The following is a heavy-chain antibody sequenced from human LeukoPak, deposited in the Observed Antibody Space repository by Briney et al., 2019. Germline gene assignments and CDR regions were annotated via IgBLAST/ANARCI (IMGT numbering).Heavy chain of an antibody. D-gene: IGHD1-26*01. J-gene: IGHJ4*02. CDR3: ARDQGGGSYSADY. CDR2: IIPIFGTA. Sequence: SVKVSCKASGGTFSSYAISWVRQAPGQGLEWMGEIIPIFGTANYAQKFQGRVTITADESTSTAYMELSSLRSEDTAVYYCARDQGGGSYSADYWGQGTLVTVSS. CDR1: GGTFSSYA. V-gene: IGHV1-69*13.